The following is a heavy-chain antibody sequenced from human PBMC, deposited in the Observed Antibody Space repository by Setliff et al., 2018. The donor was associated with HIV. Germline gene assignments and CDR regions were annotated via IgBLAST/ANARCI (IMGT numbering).Heavy chain of an antibody. J-gene: IGHJ4*02. CDR3: ARVSSSYYFLGAFDS. CDR2: VHTSGTT. D-gene: IGHD2-15*01. V-gene: IGHV4-4*08. Sequence: SETLSLTCAVYGGSFISYYWSWIRQPPGKGLEWVGHVHTSGTTNYNPSLRGRVTISLDRSKNQFSLKVDSATATDTAVYFYARVSSSYYFLGAFDSWGQGTLVTVSS. CDR1: GGSFISYY.